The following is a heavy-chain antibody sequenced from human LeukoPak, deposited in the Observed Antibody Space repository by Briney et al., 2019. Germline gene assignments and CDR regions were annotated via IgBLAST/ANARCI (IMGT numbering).Heavy chain of an antibody. D-gene: IGHD3-22*01. V-gene: IGHV3-33*01. CDR1: GFTFSSYG. CDR3: AMYSSGYQNAFDI. Sequence: GGSLRLSCAASGFTFSSYGMHWVRQAPGKGLEWVAVIWYDGSNKYYADSVKGRFTISRDNSKNTLYLQMNSLRAEDTAVYYCAMYSSGYQNAFDIWGQGTMVTVSS. J-gene: IGHJ3*02. CDR2: IWYDGSNK.